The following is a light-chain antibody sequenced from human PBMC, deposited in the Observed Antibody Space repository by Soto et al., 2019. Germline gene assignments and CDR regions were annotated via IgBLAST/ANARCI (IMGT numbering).Light chain of an antibody. CDR2: DAS. CDR3: QQYNSYRA. J-gene: IGKJ1*01. CDR1: QSISSW. V-gene: IGKV1-5*01. Sequence: DIQMTQSPSTPSASVGDRVTITFRASQSISSWLAWYQQKPGEAPKLLIYDASALPRGVPSRFSGSGSGTKFTLTIASLQPDDFATYYCQQYNSYRAFGQGTKVDIK.